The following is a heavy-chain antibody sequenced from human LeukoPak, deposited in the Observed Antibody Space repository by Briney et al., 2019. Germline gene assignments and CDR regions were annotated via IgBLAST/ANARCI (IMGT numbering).Heavy chain of an antibody. J-gene: IGHJ4*02. D-gene: IGHD5-18*01. V-gene: IGHV5-51*01. Sequence: GESLKTSCKGSGYSFASYWIAWVRQMPGKGLEWMGIIYPADSDTRYSPSFRGQVTISVDKSISTAYLQWSSLKASDTAMYYCARQDGYSLYHFDYWGQGTLVTVSS. CDR2: IYPADSDT. CDR1: GYSFASYW. CDR3: ARQDGYSLYHFDY.